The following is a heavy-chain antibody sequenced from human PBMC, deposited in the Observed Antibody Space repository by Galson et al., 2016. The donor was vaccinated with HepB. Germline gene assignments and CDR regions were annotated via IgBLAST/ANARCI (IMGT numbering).Heavy chain of an antibody. J-gene: IGHJ4*02. V-gene: IGHV4-39*07. D-gene: IGHD5-18*01. CDR1: GGAISSGSYY. CDR2: IYYSGST. CDR3: ARRGGGYTYEYDY. Sequence: SETLSLTCTVSGGAISSGSYYWAWIRQPPGKGLEWIGSIYYSGSTYNNPSLKSRVTLSVDTSKNLFSLRLSSVTAADTAVYYCARRGGGYTYEYDYWGQGTLVTV.